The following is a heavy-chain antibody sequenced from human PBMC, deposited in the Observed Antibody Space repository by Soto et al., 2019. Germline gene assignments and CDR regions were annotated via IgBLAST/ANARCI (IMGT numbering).Heavy chain of an antibody. J-gene: IGHJ4*02. V-gene: IGHV1-2*04. D-gene: IGHD2-21*02. CDR1: GYTFTGYY. CDR3: ARDAATLCGGDCPLFDY. CDR2: INPNSGGT. Sequence: GVSVKASCKAPGYTFTGYYMHWARQAPGQGLEWMGWINPNSGGTNYAQKFQGWVTMTRDTSISTAYMELSRLRSDDTAVYYCARDAATLCGGDCPLFDYWGQGTLVTVSS.